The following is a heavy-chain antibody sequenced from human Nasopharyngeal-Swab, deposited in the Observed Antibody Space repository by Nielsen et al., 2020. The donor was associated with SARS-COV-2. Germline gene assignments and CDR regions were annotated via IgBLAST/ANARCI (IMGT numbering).Heavy chain of an antibody. CDR3: ARFSGYDYPYNWFDP. V-gene: IGHV4-61*01. CDR2: IYYSGST. Sequence: GSLRLSCTVPGGSVSSGSYYWSWIRQPPGKGLEWIGYIYYSGSTNYNPSLKSRVTISVDTSKNQFSLKLSSVTAADTAVYYCARFSGYDYPYNWFDPWGQGTLVTVSS. CDR1: GGSVSSGSYY. J-gene: IGHJ5*02. D-gene: IGHD5-12*01.